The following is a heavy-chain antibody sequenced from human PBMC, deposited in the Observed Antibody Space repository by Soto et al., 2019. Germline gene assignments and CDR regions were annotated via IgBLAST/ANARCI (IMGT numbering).Heavy chain of an antibody. V-gene: IGHV1-8*01. CDR3: ARGDTQYSSSWYVNFQH. D-gene: IGHD6-13*01. Sequence: QVQLVQSGAEVKKPGASVKVSCKASGYTFTSYDINWVRQATGQGLEWMGWMNPNSGNTGYAQKFQGRVTMTRNTSISTAYMELSSLRSEDTAVYYCARGDTQYSSSWYVNFQHWGQGTLVTVSS. CDR2: MNPNSGNT. J-gene: IGHJ1*01. CDR1: GYTFTSYD.